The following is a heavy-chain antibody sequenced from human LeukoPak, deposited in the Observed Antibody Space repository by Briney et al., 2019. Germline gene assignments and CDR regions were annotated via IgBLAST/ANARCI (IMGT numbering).Heavy chain of an antibody. J-gene: IGHJ4*02. V-gene: IGHV3-23*01. Sequence: GGSLRLSCTASGFTFSSYTMTWVRQAPGKGLKWVSTITTGDGNTYYADSVKGRFTVSRDDSKNTLYLQMNSLRAEDTAVYYCAKDGGLWVSAHWEDSWGRGTPVTVSS. D-gene: IGHD1-26*01. CDR2: ITTGDGNT. CDR3: AKDGGLWVSAHWEDS. CDR1: GFTFSSYT.